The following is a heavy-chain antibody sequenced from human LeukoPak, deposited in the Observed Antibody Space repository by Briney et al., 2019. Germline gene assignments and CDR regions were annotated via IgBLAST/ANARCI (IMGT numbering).Heavy chain of an antibody. V-gene: IGHV1-69*13. Sequence: SMTVSCTASGGTFSSYAISWVRQAPGQGLEWMGGIIPIFGTANYAQKFQGRVTITADESTSTAYMELSSLRSEDTAVYYCARGQNDANYYDSSGPPIYWGQGTLVTVSS. CDR1: GGTFSSYA. CDR2: IIPIFGTA. J-gene: IGHJ4*02. D-gene: IGHD3-22*01. CDR3: ARGQNDANYYDSSGPPIY.